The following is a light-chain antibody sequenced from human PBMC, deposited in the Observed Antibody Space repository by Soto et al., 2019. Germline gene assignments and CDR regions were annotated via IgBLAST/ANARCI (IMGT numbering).Light chain of an antibody. CDR3: CSYAGTDTWM. CDR2: DVT. V-gene: IGLV2-11*01. CDR1: SNNVGGYNY. J-gene: IGLJ3*02. Sequence: QSVLTQPRSVSGSPGQSVTISCTGASNNVGGYNYVSWYQHHPGKVPQLIIYDVTKRPSGVTDRFTGSKSGNTASLTISGLQFEDEADYNSCSYAGTDTWMVGGGTKLTVL.